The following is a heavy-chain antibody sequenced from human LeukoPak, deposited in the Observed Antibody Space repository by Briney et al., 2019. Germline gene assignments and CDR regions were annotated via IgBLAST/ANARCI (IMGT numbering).Heavy chain of an antibody. CDR3: ARQVAGVYYFDY. J-gene: IGHJ4*02. V-gene: IGHV4-39*01. CDR1: GDSISSSRYY. Sequence: PSETLSLTCTVAGDSISSSRYYWGWIRQPPGKGLEWIGSIYYSGSTYYNPSLKSRVTIFVDTSKNQFSLKLRSVTAADTAVYYSARQVAGVYYFDYWGQGTLVTVSS. CDR2: IYYSGST. D-gene: IGHD6-19*01.